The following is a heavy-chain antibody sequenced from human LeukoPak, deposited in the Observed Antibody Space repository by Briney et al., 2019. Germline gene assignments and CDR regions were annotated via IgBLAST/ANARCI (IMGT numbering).Heavy chain of an antibody. CDR2: MSYDGGTK. D-gene: IGHD3-22*01. CDR3: VRELADSSVRLFDS. J-gene: IGHJ4*02. V-gene: IGHV3-30*03. Sequence: PGGSLRLSCAASGFTFSSYAMHWVRQAPGKGLEWVAVMSYDGGTKYYAESVKGRFTISRDNAKNSLYLQMNSLGAEDTAVYYCVRELADSSVRLFDSWGQGTLVSVSS. CDR1: GFTFSSYA.